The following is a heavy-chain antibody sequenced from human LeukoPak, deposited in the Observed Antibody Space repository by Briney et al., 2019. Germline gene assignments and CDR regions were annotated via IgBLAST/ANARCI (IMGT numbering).Heavy chain of an antibody. CDR1: GYTFTSYD. CDR3: ARTGYSYGFEIDY. D-gene: IGHD5-18*01. J-gene: IGHJ4*02. Sequence: ASVKVSCKASGYTFTSYDINWVRQATGQGLEWMGWMNPNSGNTGYAQKFQGRVTMTTDTSTSTAYMELRSLRSDDTAVYYCARTGYSYGFEIDYWGQGTLVTVSS. V-gene: IGHV1-8*01. CDR2: MNPNSGNT.